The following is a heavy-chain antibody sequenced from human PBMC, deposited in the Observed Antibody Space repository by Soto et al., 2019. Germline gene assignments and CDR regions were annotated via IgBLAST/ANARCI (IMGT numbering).Heavy chain of an antibody. CDR2: IYYSGSA. V-gene: IGHV4-39*01. J-gene: IGHJ6*02. Sequence: QLQLQESGPGLVKPSETLSLTCTVSGGSISSSYYWSWIRQPPGKGLEWIGIIYYSGSAYYNPSLKGRVTLSVDTSKNQCALRLNSVTAADTALYYCARHLKNMYYNGMDVWGQGTTVTVSS. CDR1: GGSISSSYY. CDR3: ARHLKNMYYNGMDV.